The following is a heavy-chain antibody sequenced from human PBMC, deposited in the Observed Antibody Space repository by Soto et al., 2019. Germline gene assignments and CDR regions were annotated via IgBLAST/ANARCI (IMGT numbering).Heavy chain of an antibody. Sequence: SETLSLTCTVSGGSISNYYWSWIRQSPGKGLEWIGYIYKSGSANYNPSLKTRVTLSVDTSKNQISLKLASVTAADTAVYYCAKVTVTTGAYYYGMDVWGQGTTVTVSS. J-gene: IGHJ6*02. CDR3: AKVTVTTGAYYYGMDV. D-gene: IGHD4-4*01. CDR2: IYKSGSA. V-gene: IGHV4-59*01. CDR1: GGSISNYY.